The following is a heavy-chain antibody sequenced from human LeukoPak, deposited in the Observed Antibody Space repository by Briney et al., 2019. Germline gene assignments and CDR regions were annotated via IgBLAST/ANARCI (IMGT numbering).Heavy chain of an antibody. CDR3: ARLKRGGTSIRGVDY. D-gene: IGHD1-1*01. Sequence: SETLSLTCTVSGYSITSVYSWGWIRQPPGKGLEWIGTINHSGNTYYNPSLKSRVTISIDTSKNQFSLKLSSVTAADTAVYYCARLKRGGTSIRGVDYWGQGTLVTVSS. V-gene: IGHV4-38-2*02. CDR1: GYSITSVYS. J-gene: IGHJ4*02. CDR2: INHSGNT.